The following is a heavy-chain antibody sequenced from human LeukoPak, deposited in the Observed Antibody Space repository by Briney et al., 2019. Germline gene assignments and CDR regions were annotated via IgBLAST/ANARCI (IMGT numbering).Heavy chain of an antibody. V-gene: IGHV3-33*01. Sequence: GGSLRLSCAASGFIFSNCGMHWVRQAPGKGLEWVAVIWHDGSNKYYADPVKGRFTISRDNSKNTLYLQMNSLRAEDTAVYYCARGSGSYYRPEYYFDYWGQGTLVTVSS. CDR2: IWHDGSNK. CDR1: GFIFSNCG. D-gene: IGHD1-26*01. J-gene: IGHJ4*02. CDR3: ARGSGSYYRPEYYFDY.